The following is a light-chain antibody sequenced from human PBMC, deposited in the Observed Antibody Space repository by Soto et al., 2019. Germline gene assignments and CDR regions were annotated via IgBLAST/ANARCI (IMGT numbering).Light chain of an antibody. Sequence: QSVLTQPPSASGTPGQRVTISCSGSSSNIGSNTVNWYHHLPGTAPKILIYTNDQRPSGVPDRFSGSKSGTSASLAISGLQSEDAADYYCAAWDDSLNGPVFGGGTKLTVL. CDR1: SSNIGSNT. V-gene: IGLV1-44*01. CDR3: AAWDDSLNGPV. CDR2: TND. J-gene: IGLJ3*02.